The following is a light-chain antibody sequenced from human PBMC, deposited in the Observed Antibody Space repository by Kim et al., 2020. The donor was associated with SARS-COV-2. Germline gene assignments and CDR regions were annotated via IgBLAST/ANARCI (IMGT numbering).Light chain of an antibody. CDR2: GAS. V-gene: IGKV3-15*01. Sequence: VSPGESATLSCRARHVVNSNLAWYQQKPGQAPRLLFDGASTRASGVPTRCSGRGAGKEFTLISSRLQSEDVAVYYCQQFNNWPQYSFGQGTKLEI. J-gene: IGKJ2*03. CDR3: QQFNNWPQYS. CDR1: HVVNSN.